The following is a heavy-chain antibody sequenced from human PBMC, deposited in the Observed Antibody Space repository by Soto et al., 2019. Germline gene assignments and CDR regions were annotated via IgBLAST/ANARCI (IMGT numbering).Heavy chain of an antibody. CDR2: IYYSGST. Sequence: PSETLSLTCTVSGGSISSYYWSWIRQPPGKGLEWIGYIYYSGSTNYNPSLKSRVTISVDTSKNQFSLKLSSVTAADTAVYYCARHPMATNYYFDYWGQGTLVTVSS. D-gene: IGHD5-12*01. V-gene: IGHV4-59*08. CDR3: ARHPMATNYYFDY. CDR1: GGSISSYY. J-gene: IGHJ4*02.